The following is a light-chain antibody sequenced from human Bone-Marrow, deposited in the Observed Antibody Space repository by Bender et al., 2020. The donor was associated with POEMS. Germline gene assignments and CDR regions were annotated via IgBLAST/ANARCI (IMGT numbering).Light chain of an antibody. CDR2: RNN. J-gene: IGLJ1*01. CDR1: SSNIGSNF. V-gene: IGLV1-47*01. CDR3: CSYAGSNIYG. Sequence: QSVLTQPPSASGTPGQRVTISCSGSSSNIGSNFVYWYQQLPGTAPKLLINRNNQRPSGVPDRFSGSKSGTSASLAISGLRSEDEADYYCCSYAGSNIYGFGTGTKVTVL.